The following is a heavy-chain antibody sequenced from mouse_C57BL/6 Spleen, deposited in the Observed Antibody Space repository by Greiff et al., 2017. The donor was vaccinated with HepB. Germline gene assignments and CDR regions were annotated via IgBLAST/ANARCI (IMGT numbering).Heavy chain of an antibody. CDR1: GYSFTSYY. CDR3: ATPYYSKEDWYFDV. CDR2: IYPGSGNT. J-gene: IGHJ1*03. D-gene: IGHD2-5*01. Sequence: QVQLQQSGPELVKPGASVKISCKASGYSFTSYYIHWVKQRPGQGLEWIGWIYPGSGNTKYNEKFKGKATLTADTSSSTAYMQLSSLTSEDSAVYYCATPYYSKEDWYFDVWGTGTTVTVSS. V-gene: IGHV1-66*01.